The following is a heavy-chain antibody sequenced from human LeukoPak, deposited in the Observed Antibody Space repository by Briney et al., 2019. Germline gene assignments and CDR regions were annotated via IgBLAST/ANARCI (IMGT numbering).Heavy chain of an antibody. Sequence: GGSLRLSCAASGFTFSSYAMHWVRQAPGKGLEWVAVISYDGSNKYYADSVKGRFTISRDNSKNTLYLQMNSLRAEDTAVYYCAVSHDSSGYSLDYWGQGTLVTVSS. CDR1: GFTFSSYA. D-gene: IGHD3-22*01. J-gene: IGHJ4*02. V-gene: IGHV3-30-3*01. CDR2: ISYDGSNK. CDR3: AVSHDSSGYSLDY.